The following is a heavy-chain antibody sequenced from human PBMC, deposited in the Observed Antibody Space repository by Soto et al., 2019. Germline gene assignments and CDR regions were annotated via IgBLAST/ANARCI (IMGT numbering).Heavy chain of an antibody. J-gene: IGHJ3*02. CDR2: IYSGGST. CDR3: AREGPHAHAFDI. Sequence: GGSLRLSCAASGFTVSINYMRWVRQAPGKGLEWVSVIYSGGSTYYADSVKGRFTISRDNSKNTLYLQMNSLRAEDTAVYYCAREGPHAHAFDIWGQGTMVTVSS. CDR1: GFTVSINY. V-gene: IGHV3-53*01.